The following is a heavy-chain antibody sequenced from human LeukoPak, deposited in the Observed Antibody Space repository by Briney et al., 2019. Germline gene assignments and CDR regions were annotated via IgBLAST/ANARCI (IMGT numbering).Heavy chain of an antibody. D-gene: IGHD3-22*01. V-gene: IGHV3-48*03. CDR1: GLTFSSYE. CDR2: ISSSGSTI. Sequence: GGSLRLSCAASGLTFSSYEMNWVRQAPGKGLEWVSYISSSGSTIYYADSVKGRFTISRDNAKNSLYLQMNSLRAEDTAVYYCARDSDGSSCYYYGFDYWGQGTLVTVSS. J-gene: IGHJ4*02. CDR3: ARDSDGSSCYYYGFDY.